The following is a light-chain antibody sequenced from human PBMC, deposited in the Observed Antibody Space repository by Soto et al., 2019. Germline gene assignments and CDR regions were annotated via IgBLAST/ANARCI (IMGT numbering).Light chain of an antibody. CDR1: SSDVGGYKY. J-gene: IGLJ1*01. CDR3: ISYAGSNNYV. CDR2: AVN. Sequence: QSVLTQPPSASGSPGQSVTISCTGTSSDVGGYKYVSWYQQYPGKAPKLMIYAVNKRPSGVPDRFSGSKSGNTASLTVSGLQAEDEADYYCISYAGSNNYVFGTGTKVTVL. V-gene: IGLV2-8*01.